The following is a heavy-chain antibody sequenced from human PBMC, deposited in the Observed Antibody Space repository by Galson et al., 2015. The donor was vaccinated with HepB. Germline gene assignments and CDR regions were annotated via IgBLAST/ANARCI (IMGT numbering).Heavy chain of an antibody. D-gene: IGHD2-2*01. Sequence: SVKVSCKASGYTFTGYYMHWVRQAPGQGLEWMGWINPNSGGTNYAQEFQGWVTMTRDTSISTAYMELSRLRSDDTAVYYCARVPLRYCSSTSCYPTYGTNYGMDVWGQGTTVTVSS. CDR2: INPNSGGT. CDR3: ARVPLRYCSSTSCYPTYGTNYGMDV. J-gene: IGHJ6*02. V-gene: IGHV1-2*04. CDR1: GYTFTGYY.